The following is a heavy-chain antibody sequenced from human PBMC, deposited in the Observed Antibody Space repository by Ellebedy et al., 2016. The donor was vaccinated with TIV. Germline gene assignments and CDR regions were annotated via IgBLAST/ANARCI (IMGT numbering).Heavy chain of an antibody. CDR2: FDPEDGET. CDR1: GYTLTELS. D-gene: IGHD2-15*01. V-gene: IGHV1-24*01. J-gene: IGHJ3*01. CDR3: ARARGAAARSFDL. Sequence: AASVKVSCKVSGYTLTELSMHWVRQAPGKGLEWMGGFDPEDGETIYAQKFQGRVTMTRDSSISTAYMELSSLTSEDTAVYYCARARGAAARSFDLWGQGTVVTVSS.